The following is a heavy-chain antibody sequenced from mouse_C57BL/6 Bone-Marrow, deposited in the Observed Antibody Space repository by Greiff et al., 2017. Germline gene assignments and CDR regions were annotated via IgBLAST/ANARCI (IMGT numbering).Heavy chain of an antibody. CDR1: GYTFTSYW. CDR3: ARTLLFSWYFDV. Sequence: VQLQQPGTELVKPGASVKLSCKASGYTFTSYWMHWVKQRPGQGLEWIGNINPSNGGTKYNEKFKSKATLTVDKSSSTAYMQPSSLTSEDSAVYYCARTLLFSWYFDVWGTETTVTVSS. V-gene: IGHV1-53*01. CDR2: INPSNGGT. D-gene: IGHD1-1*01. J-gene: IGHJ1*03.